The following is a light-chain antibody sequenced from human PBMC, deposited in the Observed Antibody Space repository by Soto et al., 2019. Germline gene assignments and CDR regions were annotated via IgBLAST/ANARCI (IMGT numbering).Light chain of an antibody. CDR3: QQRSNWPPYT. CDR2: DAS. V-gene: IGKV3-11*01. J-gene: IGKJ2*01. Sequence: EIVLTQSPATLSLSPGERATLSCRASQSVSSYLAWYQQKPGQAPRLLIYDASNRSTGIPARFSGSGSGTDFTLTISSLEPEDVAVYYSQQRSNWPPYTFCQGTKLEIK. CDR1: QSVSSY.